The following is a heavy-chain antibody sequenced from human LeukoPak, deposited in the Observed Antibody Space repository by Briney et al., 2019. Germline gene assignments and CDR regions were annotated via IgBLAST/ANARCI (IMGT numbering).Heavy chain of an antibody. V-gene: IGHV1-18*01. J-gene: IGHJ4*02. CDR1: GYTFTSYG. CDR3: ARDRPYYDILTGSFDY. D-gene: IGHD3-9*01. CDR2: ISAYNGNT. Sequence: ASVKVSRKASGYTFTSYGISWVRQAPGQGLEWMGWISAYNGNTNYAQKLQGRVTMTTDTSTSTAYMELRSLRSDDTAVYYCARDRPYYDILTGSFDYWGQGTLVTVSS.